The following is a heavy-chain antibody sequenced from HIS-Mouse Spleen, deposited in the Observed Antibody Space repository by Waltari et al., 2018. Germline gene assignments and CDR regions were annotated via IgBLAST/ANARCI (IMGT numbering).Heavy chain of an antibody. CDR3: ARSPGIAAAGTDY. V-gene: IGHV3-21*01. CDR1: ECPCSSCV. J-gene: IGHJ4*02. CDR2: ISSSSSYI. Sequence: EVQLVESGGGLVRPGGSLRLCWAASECPCSSCVMHWVRQAPGTGLEWVSSISSSSSYIYYADSVKGRFTISRDNAKNSLYLQMNSLRAEDTAVYYCARSPGIAAAGTDYWGQGTLVTVSS. D-gene: IGHD6-13*01.